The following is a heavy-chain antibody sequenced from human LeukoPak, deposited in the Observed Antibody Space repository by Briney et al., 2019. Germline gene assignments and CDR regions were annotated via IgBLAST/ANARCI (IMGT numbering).Heavy chain of an antibody. D-gene: IGHD3-22*01. CDR1: GGSISSYY. CDR3: ARARKHYYDSSGYYWDFDY. Sequence: PSETLSLTCTVSGGSISSYYWSWIRQPAGKGLEWLGRIYTSGSTNYNPSLKSRVTMSVDTSKNQFSLKLSSVTAADTAVYYCARARKHYYDSSGYYWDFDYWGQGTLVTVSS. J-gene: IGHJ4*02. V-gene: IGHV4-4*07. CDR2: IYTSGST.